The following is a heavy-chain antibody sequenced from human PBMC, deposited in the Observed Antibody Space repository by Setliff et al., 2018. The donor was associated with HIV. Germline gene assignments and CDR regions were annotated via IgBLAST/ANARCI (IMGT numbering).Heavy chain of an antibody. V-gene: IGHV4-39*01. J-gene: IGHJ4*02. CDR2: LYFTGST. CDR1: GGSVSSGSYY. D-gene: IGHD6-19*01. CDR3: ARQFRYPNRAVAGVDY. Sequence: PSETLSLTCSVSGGSVSSGSYYWGWIRQPPGKGLEWIGTLYFTGSTYYNPSLKSRVTISVDTSKNQFSLKLSSVTAADTAIYFCARQFRYPNRAVAGVDYWGQGTLVTVSS.